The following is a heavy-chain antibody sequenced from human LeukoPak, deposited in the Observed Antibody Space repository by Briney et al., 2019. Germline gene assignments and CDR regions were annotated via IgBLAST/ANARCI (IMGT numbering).Heavy chain of an antibody. CDR1: GFTFSNYW. V-gene: IGHV3-74*01. D-gene: IGHD6-13*01. Sequence: GGSLRLSCAASGFTFSNYWMHWVRQAPGKGLVWVSRINSDGSSRNYADSVKGRFTISRDNAKNTLYLQMNSLSAEDTAVYYCASASSHRIAAGGDYWGQGTLVTVSS. J-gene: IGHJ4*02. CDR3: ASASSHRIAAGGDY. CDR2: INSDGSSR.